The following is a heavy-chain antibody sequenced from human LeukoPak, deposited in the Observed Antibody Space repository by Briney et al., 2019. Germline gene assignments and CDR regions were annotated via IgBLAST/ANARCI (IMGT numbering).Heavy chain of an antibody. CDR1: GYTFTRYD. CDR2: LNPGRGKA. D-gene: IGHD6-13*01. V-gene: IGHV1-8*01. CDR3: ARSKPAAGTPSEFDY. J-gene: IGHJ4*02. Sequence: ASVKVSCKASGYTFTRYDINWVRQAPGQGLEWMGWLNPGRGKAGYAPEFQGRVTMTRDTSTSTVYMELSSLRSEDTAVYYCARSKPAAGTPSEFDYWGQGTLVTVSS.